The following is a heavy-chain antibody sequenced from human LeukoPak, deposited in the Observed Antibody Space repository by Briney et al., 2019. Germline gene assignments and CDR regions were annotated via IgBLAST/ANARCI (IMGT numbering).Heavy chain of an antibody. CDR2: INPSGGST. V-gene: IGHV1-46*01. Sequence: ASVKVSCKASGYTFTSYYMHWVRQAPGQGLEWMGIINPSGGSTSYAQKFQGRVTMTRDTSTSTVYMELSSLRSEDTAVYYCARMYCDFWSGYTPYDPWGQGTLVTVSS. J-gene: IGHJ5*02. D-gene: IGHD3-3*01. CDR3: ARMYCDFWSGYTPYDP. CDR1: GYTFTSYY.